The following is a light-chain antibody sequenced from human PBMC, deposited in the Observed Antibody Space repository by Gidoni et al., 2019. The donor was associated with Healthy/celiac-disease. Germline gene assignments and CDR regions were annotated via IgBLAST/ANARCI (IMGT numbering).Light chain of an antibody. J-gene: IGKJ4*01. CDR1: QDISNY. Sequence: DIQMTQSPSSLSASVGDRVTITCPASQDISNYLNWYLQKPGKAPKLLIYDASTLETGVPSRFSGSGSGTDFTFTISSLQPEDIATYYCQQYDSPPLTFGGXTKVEIK. CDR3: QQYDSPPLT. V-gene: IGKV1-33*01. CDR2: DAS.